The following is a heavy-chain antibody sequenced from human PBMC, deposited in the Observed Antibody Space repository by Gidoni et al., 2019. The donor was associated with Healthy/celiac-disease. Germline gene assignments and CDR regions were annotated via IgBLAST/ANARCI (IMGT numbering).Heavy chain of an antibody. CDR3: ARERGEQQRSRAQYFQH. D-gene: IGHD6-13*01. V-gene: IGHV4-4*02. CDR1: GGSISSSNW. J-gene: IGHJ1*01. Sequence: QVQLQESGPGLVKPSGTLSLTCAVSGGSISSSNWWSWVRQPPGKGLEWIGEIYHSGSNNYNPSLKSRVTISVDKSKNQFSLKLSSVTAADTAVYYCARERGEQQRSRAQYFQHWGQGTLVTVSS. CDR2: IYHSGSN.